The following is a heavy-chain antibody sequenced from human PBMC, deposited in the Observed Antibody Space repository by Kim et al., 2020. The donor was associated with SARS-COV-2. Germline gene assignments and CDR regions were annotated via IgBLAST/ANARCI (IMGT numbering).Heavy chain of an antibody. Sequence: SVKVSCKASGGTFSSYAISWVRQAPGQGLEWMGRIIPILGIANYAQKFQGRVTITADKSTSTAYMELSSLRSEDTAVYYCARGYTRGRYFDWLLSKYYYYGMDVWGQGTTVTVSS. CDR3: ARGYTRGRYFDWLLSKYYYYGMDV. D-gene: IGHD3-9*01. CDR1: GGTFSSYA. CDR2: IIPILGIA. V-gene: IGHV1-69*04. J-gene: IGHJ6*02.